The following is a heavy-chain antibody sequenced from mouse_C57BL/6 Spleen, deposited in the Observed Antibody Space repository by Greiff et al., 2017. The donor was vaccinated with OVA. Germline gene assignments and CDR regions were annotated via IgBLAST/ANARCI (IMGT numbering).Heavy chain of an antibody. D-gene: IGHD1-1*01. J-gene: IGHJ1*03. CDR2: IYPGDGDT. V-gene: IGHV1-80*01. Sequence: QVQLQQSGAELVKPGASVKISCKASGYAFSSYWMNWVKQRPGKGLEWIGQIYPGDGDTNYNGKFKGKATLTADKSSSTAYMQLSSLTSEDSAVYFCARTGITTVVGYFDVWGTGTTVTVSS. CDR1: GYAFSSYW. CDR3: ARTGITTVVGYFDV.